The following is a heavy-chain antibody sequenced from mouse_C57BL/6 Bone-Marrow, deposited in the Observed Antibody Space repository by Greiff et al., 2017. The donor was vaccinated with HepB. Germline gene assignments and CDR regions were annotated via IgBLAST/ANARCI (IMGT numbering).Heavy chain of an antibody. Sequence: QVQLKESGPELVKPGASVKISCKASGYAFSSSWMNWVKQRPGKGLEWIGRIYPGDGDTNYNGKFKGKATLTADKSSSTAYMQLSSLTSEDSAVYYCARGPLEHWGQGTTLTVSS. V-gene: IGHV1-82*01. CDR1: GYAFSSSW. J-gene: IGHJ2*01. CDR3: ARGPLEH. CDR2: IYPGDGDT.